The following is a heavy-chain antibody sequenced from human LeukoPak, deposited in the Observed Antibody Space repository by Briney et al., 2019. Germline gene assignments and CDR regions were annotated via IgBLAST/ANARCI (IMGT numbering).Heavy chain of an antibody. J-gene: IGHJ4*01. V-gene: IGHV3-7*01. CDR2: MNEDGSEK. CDR3: ARDRGYSNFDY. D-gene: IGHD4-11*01. CDR1: GFGFSNYW. Sequence: PGGSLRLSCAASGFGFSNYWMSWVRQAPGKELEWVANMNEDGSEKNYVDSVKGRFTISRDNAQDSLYLQMNSLRAEDTAVYYCARDRGYSNFDYWGQEPCSPSP.